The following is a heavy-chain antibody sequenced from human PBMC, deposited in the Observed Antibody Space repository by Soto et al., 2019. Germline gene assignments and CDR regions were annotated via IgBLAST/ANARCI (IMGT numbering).Heavy chain of an antibody. J-gene: IGHJ4*02. CDR2: IWYDGSNK. Sequence: GGSLRLSCAASGFTFSSYGMHWVRQAPGKGLEWVAVIWYDGSNKYYADSVKGRFTISRDNSKNTLYLQMNSLRAEDTAVYYCARAQEDDYSNYGPLDYWGQGTLVTVSS. D-gene: IGHD4-4*01. V-gene: IGHV3-33*08. CDR3: ARAQEDDYSNYGPLDY. CDR1: GFTFSSYG.